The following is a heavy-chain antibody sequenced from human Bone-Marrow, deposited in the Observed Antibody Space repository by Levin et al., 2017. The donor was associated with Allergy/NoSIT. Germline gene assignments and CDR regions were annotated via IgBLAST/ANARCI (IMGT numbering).Heavy chain of an antibody. CDR1: GGSISSGGYY. CDR3: ARSYYDCWSGYPPPLGYTDV. D-gene: IGHD3-3*01. CDR2: MYYSGST. V-gene: IGHV4-31*03. J-gene: IGHJ6*03. Sequence: TLSLTCTVSGGSISSGGYYWTWIRQRPGKGLEWIGYMYYSGSTYYNPSLKSRVTMSVDTSKNQFSLKLSSVTAADTAVYYCARSYYDCWSGYPPPLGYTDVWGKGTTVTVSS.